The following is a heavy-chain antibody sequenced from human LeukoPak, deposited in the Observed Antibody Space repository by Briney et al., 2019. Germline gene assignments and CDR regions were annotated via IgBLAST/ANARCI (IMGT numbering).Heavy chain of an antibody. CDR1: GFTFSSYA. CDR2: ISGSGGST. CDR3: AKGTGIAAAGGYGFDP. J-gene: IGHJ5*02. D-gene: IGHD6-13*01. V-gene: IGHV3-23*01. Sequence: GGSLRLSCAASGFTFSSYAMSWVRQAPGKGLEWVSAISGSGGSTYYVDSVKGRFTISRDNSKNTLYLQMNSLRAKDTAVYYCAKGTGIAAAGGYGFDPWGQGTLVTVSS.